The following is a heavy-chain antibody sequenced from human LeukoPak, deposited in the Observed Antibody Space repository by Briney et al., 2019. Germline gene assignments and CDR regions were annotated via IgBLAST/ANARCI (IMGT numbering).Heavy chain of an antibody. CDR1: GYTFTSYY. D-gene: IGHD5-24*01. J-gene: IGHJ3*02. Sequence: ASVKVSCKASGYTFTSYYMHWVRQAPGQVLEWMGIINPSGGSTTYAQKFQGRGTMTRDTSTSTDYMELSSLRSEDTAVYYCARARRKEMATLHAFDIWGQGTMVTVSS. CDR2: INPSGGST. CDR3: ARARRKEMATLHAFDI. V-gene: IGHV1-46*01.